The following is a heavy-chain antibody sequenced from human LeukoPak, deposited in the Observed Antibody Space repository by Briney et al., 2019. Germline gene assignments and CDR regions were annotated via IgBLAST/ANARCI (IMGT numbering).Heavy chain of an antibody. CDR2: ISSNGAST. D-gene: IGHD5-18*01. CDR3: ARAQPGYSYGPIDY. J-gene: IGHJ4*02. V-gene: IGHV3-64*01. CDR1: GFTFSSYA. Sequence: PGGSLRLSCAASGFTFSSYAMHWVRQAPGKGLEYVSGISSNGASTSYVPSVKGRFTISRDNSKNTLYLQMGSLRAEDMAVYYCARAQPGYSYGPIDYWGQGTLVTVSS.